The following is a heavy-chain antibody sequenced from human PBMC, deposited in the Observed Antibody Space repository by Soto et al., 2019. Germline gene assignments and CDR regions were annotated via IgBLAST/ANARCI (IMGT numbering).Heavy chain of an antibody. CDR3: ARGRRGSGSYYNSRHYYYMAV. CDR2: INHSGST. CDR1: GGSFSGYY. J-gene: IGHJ6*03. D-gene: IGHD3-10*01. V-gene: IGHV4-34*01. Sequence: PSETLSLTCAVYGGSFSGYYWSWIRQPPGKGLEWIGEINHSGSTNYNPSLKSRVTISVDTSKNQFSLKLSSVTAADTAVYYCARGRRGSGSYYNSRHYYYMAVWGKGTTVTVSS.